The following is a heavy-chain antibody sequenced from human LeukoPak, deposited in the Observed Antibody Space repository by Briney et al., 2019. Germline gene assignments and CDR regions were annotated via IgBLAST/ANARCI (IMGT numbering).Heavy chain of an antibody. CDR2: IYYSGST. CDR3: ARGIHDSQRKYYFDY. D-gene: IGHD2-15*01. Sequence: SQTLSLTCTVSGGSISSGDHYWSWIRQPPGKGLEWIGYIYYSGSTYYNPSLKSRVTISVDTSKNQFSLKLSSVTAADTAVYYCARGIHDSQRKYYFDYWGQGTLVTVSS. V-gene: IGHV4-30-4*01. CDR1: GGSISSGDHY. J-gene: IGHJ4*02.